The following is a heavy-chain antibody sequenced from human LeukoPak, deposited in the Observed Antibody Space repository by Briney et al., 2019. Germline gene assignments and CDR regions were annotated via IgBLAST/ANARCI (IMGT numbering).Heavy chain of an antibody. D-gene: IGHD6-19*01. CDR1: GFTFSSYA. V-gene: IGHV3-23*01. J-gene: IGHJ6*03. CDR3: AKDGLPSSGWTYYYYYMDV. Sequence: PGGSLRLSCAASGFTFSSYAMSWVRQAPGQGLEWVSAISGSDGSTYYADSVKGRFTISRDNSKNTLYLQMNSLRAEDTAVYYCAKDGLPSSGWTYYYYYMDVWGKGTTVTISS. CDR2: ISGSDGST.